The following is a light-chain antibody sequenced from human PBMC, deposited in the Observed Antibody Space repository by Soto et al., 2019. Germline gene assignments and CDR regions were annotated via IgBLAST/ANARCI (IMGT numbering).Light chain of an antibody. Sequence: EIVVTQSPGTLSLSPGERATLSCRASQSVSSSYLAWYQQKPGQAPRLLIYGASSRATGIPDRFSGSGSGTDFTLTISRLEPEDFAVYYCQQYSSSPGGTFGQGTKVEIK. CDR1: QSVSSSY. J-gene: IGKJ1*01. CDR2: GAS. CDR3: QQYSSSPGGT. V-gene: IGKV3-20*01.